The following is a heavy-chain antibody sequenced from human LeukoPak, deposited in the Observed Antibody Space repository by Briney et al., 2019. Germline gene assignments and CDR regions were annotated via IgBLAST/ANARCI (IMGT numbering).Heavy chain of an antibody. Sequence: SETLSLICIVSGDSPASGYYGGWIRQAPGKGLEWIGGIYQSGTTYYNPSLKSRVTISKDTSKNQFSLRLTSVTDADTALYYCARGRRGYRTELDSWGQGTLVTVSS. CDR2: IYQSGTT. D-gene: IGHD3-22*01. CDR3: ARGRRGYRTELDS. CDR1: GDSPASGYY. V-gene: IGHV4-38-2*02. J-gene: IGHJ4*02.